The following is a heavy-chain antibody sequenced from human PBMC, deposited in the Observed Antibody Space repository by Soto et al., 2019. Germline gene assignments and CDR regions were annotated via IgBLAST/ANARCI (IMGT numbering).Heavy chain of an antibody. Sequence: SETLSLTCTVSGGSISSYYCSWIRQPPGKGLEWIGYIYYSGSTNYNPSLKSRVTISVDTSKNQFSLKLSSVTAAVTAVYYCARSRLRFLTFDPWGQGTLVTVSS. CDR3: ARSRLRFLTFDP. CDR1: GGSISSYY. J-gene: IGHJ5*02. D-gene: IGHD3-3*01. V-gene: IGHV4-59*12. CDR2: IYYSGST.